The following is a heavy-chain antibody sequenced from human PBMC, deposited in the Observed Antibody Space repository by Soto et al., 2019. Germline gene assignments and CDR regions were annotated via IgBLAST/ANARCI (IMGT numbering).Heavy chain of an antibody. CDR3: ARHVSY. Sequence: QLQLQESGPGLVKPSETLSLTCTVSGVSITNTSYYWGWIRQPPGKGLEWIGTIYFSGSTFYNPSLKSRLTISVDTSKNQFSLRLSSVTAADTAVYYCARHVSYWGQGTLVAVSS. CDR2: IYFSGST. J-gene: IGHJ4*02. CDR1: GVSITNTSYY. V-gene: IGHV4-39*01.